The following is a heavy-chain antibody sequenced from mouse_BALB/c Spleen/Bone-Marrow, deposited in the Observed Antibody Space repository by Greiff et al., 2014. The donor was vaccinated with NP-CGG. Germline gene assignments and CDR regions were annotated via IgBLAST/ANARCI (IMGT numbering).Heavy chain of an antibody. CDR3: ARGGNYWYFDV. CDR2: INPYNDGT. CDR1: GYTFTSYL. J-gene: IGHJ1*01. D-gene: IGHD2-1*01. Sequence: VQLQQSGPELVKPGASVKMSCKASGYTFTSYLMHWVKQKPGQGLEWIGYINPYNDGTKYNEKFKGKATLTSDKSSSTAYMELSSLTSEDSAVYYCARGGNYWYFDVLGAGTTVTVSS. V-gene: IGHV1-14*01.